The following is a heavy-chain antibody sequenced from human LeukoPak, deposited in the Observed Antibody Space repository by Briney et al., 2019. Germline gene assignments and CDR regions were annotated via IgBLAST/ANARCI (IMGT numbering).Heavy chain of an antibody. CDR3: ASDIVATSGDF. V-gene: IGHV3-11*01. CDR1: GFSFSDYY. J-gene: IGHJ4*02. Sequence: GGSLRLSCAASGFSFSDYYMSWIRQAPGKGLEWVAYITSSGDDIYYADSVKGRFTISRDNAKNALFLQMDSLRVEDTATYYCASDIVATSGDFWGQEPLVSVSS. D-gene: IGHD5-12*01. CDR2: ITSSGDDI.